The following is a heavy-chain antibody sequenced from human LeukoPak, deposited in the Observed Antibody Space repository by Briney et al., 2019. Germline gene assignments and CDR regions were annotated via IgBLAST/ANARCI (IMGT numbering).Heavy chain of an antibody. J-gene: IGHJ5*02. D-gene: IGHD3-10*01. V-gene: IGHV1-2*02. CDR1: GYTFTGYY. CDR2: INPNSGGT. CDR3: ARVPRRGDQFDP. Sequence: ASVKVSCKASGYTFTGYYMHWVRQAPGQGLEWMGWINPNSGGTNYAQKFQGRVTMTRSPSITTAYMELTSLTYEDTAVYYCARVPRRGDQFDPWGQGTLVTVSS.